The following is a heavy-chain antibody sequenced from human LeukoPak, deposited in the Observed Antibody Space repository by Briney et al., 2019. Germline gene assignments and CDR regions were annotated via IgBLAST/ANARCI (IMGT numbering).Heavy chain of an antibody. V-gene: IGHV3-9*01. J-gene: IGHJ3*02. CDR2: ISWNSGSI. D-gene: IGHD2-15*01. CDR1: GFTFDDYA. Sequence: GGSLRLFCAASGFTFDDYAMHWVRQAPGKGLEWVSGISWNSGSIGYADSVKGRFTISRDNAKNSLYLQMNSLRAEDTALYYCAKDSGTKAGVAFDIWGQGTMVTVSS. CDR3: AKDSGTKAGVAFDI.